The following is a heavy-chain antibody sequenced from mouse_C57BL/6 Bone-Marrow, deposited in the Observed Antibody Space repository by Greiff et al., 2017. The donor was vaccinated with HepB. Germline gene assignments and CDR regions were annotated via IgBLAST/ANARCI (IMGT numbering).Heavy chain of an antibody. CDR1: GYTFTSYW. J-gene: IGHJ2*01. D-gene: IGHD1-1*01. V-gene: IGHV1-52*01. CDR3: ARSRDYYGSSYVVLDY. CDR2: IDPSDSET. Sequence: QVHVKQPGAELVRPGSSVKLSCKASGYTFTSYWMHWVKQRPIQGLEWIGNIDPSDSETHYNQKFKDKATLTVDKSSSTAYMQLSSLTSEDSAVYYCARSRDYYGSSYVVLDYWGQGTTLTVSS.